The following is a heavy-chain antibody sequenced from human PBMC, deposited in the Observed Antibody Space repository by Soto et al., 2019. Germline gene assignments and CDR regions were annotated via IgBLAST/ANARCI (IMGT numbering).Heavy chain of an antibody. D-gene: IGHD3-22*01. CDR2: ISGSGGST. V-gene: IGHV3-23*01. CDR3: AKSPNYDSSGYYLNWFDP. J-gene: IGHJ5*02. CDR1: GFTFSSYA. Sequence: LRLSCAASGFTFSSYAMSWVRQAPGKGLEWVSAISGSGGSTYYADSVKGRFTISRDNSKNTLYLQMNSLRAEDTAVYYCAKSPNYDSSGYYLNWFDPWGQGTLVTVSS.